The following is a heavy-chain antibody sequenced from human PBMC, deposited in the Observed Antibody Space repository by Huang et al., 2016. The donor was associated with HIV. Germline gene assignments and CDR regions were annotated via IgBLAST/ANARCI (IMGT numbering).Heavy chain of an antibody. CDR3: ARIVGATKNDAFDI. D-gene: IGHD1-26*01. V-gene: IGHV4-39*01. CDR2: IYYSGST. J-gene: IGHJ3*02. CDR1: GGSISSSSYY. Sequence: QLQLQESGPGLVKPSETLSLTCTVSGGSISSSSYYWGWIRQPPGKGLEWIGSIYYSGSTYSTPSLKSRVTISVDTSKNQFSLKLSSVTAADTAVYYCARIVGATKNDAFDIWGQGTMVTVSS.